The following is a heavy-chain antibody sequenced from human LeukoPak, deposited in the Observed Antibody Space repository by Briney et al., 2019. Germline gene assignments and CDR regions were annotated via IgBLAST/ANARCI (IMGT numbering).Heavy chain of an antibody. D-gene: IGHD4-23*01. CDR1: GYTFTSYD. Sequence: GASVKVSCKASGYTFTSYDINWVRQATGQGLEWMGWMNPNSGNTGYAQKFQGRVTITRNTSIGTAYMELSSLRSEDTAVYYCARGLKRYGGNVGYWGQGTLVTVSS. CDR2: MNPNSGNT. V-gene: IGHV1-8*03. J-gene: IGHJ4*02. CDR3: ARGLKRYGGNVGY.